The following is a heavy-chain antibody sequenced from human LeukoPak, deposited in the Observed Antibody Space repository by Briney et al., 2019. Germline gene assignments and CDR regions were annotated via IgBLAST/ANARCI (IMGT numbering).Heavy chain of an antibody. CDR1: GYTFTGYY. Sequence: ASVKVSCKASGYTFTGYYMHWVRQAPGQGLEWMGWINPNSGGTNYAQKFQGRVTMTRDTSISTAYMELSRLRSDDTAVYYCARPQYYYDTFDYRGQGTLVTVSS. J-gene: IGHJ4*02. CDR2: INPNSGGT. D-gene: IGHD3-22*01. V-gene: IGHV1-2*02. CDR3: ARPQYYYDTFDY.